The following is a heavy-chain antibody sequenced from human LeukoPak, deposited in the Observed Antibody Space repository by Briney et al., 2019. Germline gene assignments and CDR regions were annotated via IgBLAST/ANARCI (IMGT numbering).Heavy chain of an antibody. D-gene: IGHD4-23*01. J-gene: IGHJ6*03. CDR3: ARDRGYRGITPPNNCCFMDV. CDR2: ISSSSSNV. CDR1: AFTVSSNY. Sequence: SLRLSCAASAFTVSSNYMSCVRQAPGKVQEWVSYISSSSSNVYYGESVKVLVSIARENAKNSLYQQMKSLIAEDATAYYCARDRGYRGITPPNNCCFMDVGGKGTTVTVSS. V-gene: IGHV3-21*05.